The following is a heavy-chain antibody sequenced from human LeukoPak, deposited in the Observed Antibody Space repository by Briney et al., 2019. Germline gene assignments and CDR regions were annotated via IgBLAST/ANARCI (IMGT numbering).Heavy chain of an antibody. J-gene: IGHJ4*02. V-gene: IGHV3-30*18. Sequence: PGRSLRLTCAASGFTFSNHAMHWVRQAPGKGLEWVTLISYDGSKTYYADSVKGRFTISRDNSKNTLSLQMNSLRAEDTAMYYCAKDPGAGKYYFDYGGREPRVTVSS. CDR1: GFTFSNHA. D-gene: IGHD3-10*01. CDR2: ISYDGSKT. CDR3: AKDPGAGKYYFDY.